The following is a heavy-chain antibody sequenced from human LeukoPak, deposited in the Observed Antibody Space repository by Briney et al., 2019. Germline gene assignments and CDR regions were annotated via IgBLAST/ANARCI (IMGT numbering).Heavy chain of an antibody. J-gene: IGHJ3*02. CDR3: ARLRFLEWSLDAFDI. D-gene: IGHD3-3*01. CDR1: VGSIGSYD. Sequence: SETLSLTCTVSVGSIGSYDWSWIRHPPWKGLEWFGYIYYSGSTNYNPSLKSRVTISVDTSKNQFSLKLSSVTAADTAVYYCARLRFLEWSLDAFDIWGQGTMVTVSS. CDR2: IYYSGST. V-gene: IGHV4-59*01.